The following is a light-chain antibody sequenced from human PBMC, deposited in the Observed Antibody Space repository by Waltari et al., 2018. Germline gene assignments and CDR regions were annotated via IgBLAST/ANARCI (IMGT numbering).Light chain of an antibody. CDR3: CSYVRSVSFV. CDR1: SSDVGDYTR. J-gene: IGLJ2*01. V-gene: IGLV2-23*02. CDR2: EVD. Sequence: QSALTQPASLSGSPGQSIPISCTGTSSDVGDYTRVSWYQPHPGKAPKLLIYEVDKRPSGISNRFSGSKSGNTASLTISGLQAEDEADYYCCSYVRSVSFVFGGGTKLTVL.